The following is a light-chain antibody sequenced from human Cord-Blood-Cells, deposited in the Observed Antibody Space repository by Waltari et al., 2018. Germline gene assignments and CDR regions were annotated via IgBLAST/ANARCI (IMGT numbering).Light chain of an antibody. J-gene: IGLJ3*02. Sequence: QSVLTQPPSASGTPGPRVTISCSGSSSNIGSNYVYWYQQLPGTAPKLLIYRNNQRPSGVPDRFSRAKSGTSASLAISGLRSEDEADYYCAAWDDSLSGRVFGGGTKLTVL. V-gene: IGLV1-47*01. CDR3: AAWDDSLSGRV. CDR1: SSNIGSNY. CDR2: RNN.